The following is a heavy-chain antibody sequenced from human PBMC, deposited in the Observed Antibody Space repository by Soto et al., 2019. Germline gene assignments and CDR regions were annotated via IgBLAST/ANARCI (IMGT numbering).Heavy chain of an antibody. V-gene: IGHV1-69*01. Sequence: QVQLVQSGAEVKKPGSSVKVSCKASGGTFSSYAISWVRQAPGQGLEWMGGIIPIFGTANYAQKFQGRVTITADESTSTADMELSSLRSEDTAVYYCARVRGGDRHLYWYFDLWGRGTLVTVSS. CDR2: IIPIFGTA. CDR3: ARVRGGDRHLYWYFDL. D-gene: IGHD2-21*02. CDR1: GGTFSSYA. J-gene: IGHJ2*01.